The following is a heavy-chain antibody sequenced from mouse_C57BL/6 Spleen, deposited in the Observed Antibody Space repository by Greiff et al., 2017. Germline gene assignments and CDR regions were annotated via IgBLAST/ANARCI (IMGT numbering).Heavy chain of an antibody. CDR1: GYSITSGYY. CDR3: ARGHYDYGWFAY. Sequence: EVKLVESGPGLVKPSQSLSLTCSVTGYSITSGYYWNWIRQFPGNKLEWMGYISYDGSNNYNPSLKNRISITRDTSKNQFFLQLNSVTTEDTAAYYCARGHYDYGWFAYWGQGTLVTVSA. CDR2: ISYDGSN. D-gene: IGHD2-4*01. V-gene: IGHV3-6*01. J-gene: IGHJ3*01.